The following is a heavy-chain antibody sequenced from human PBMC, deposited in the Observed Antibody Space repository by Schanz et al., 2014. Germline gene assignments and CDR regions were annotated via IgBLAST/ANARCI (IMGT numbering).Heavy chain of an antibody. CDR3: AKDLLYGAPMPLNHLDY. J-gene: IGHJ4*02. Sequence: DVQLLESGGGLVQPGGSLRLSCAASGFTFNSYAMTWVRQAPGKGLEWVSAISGSGGSTYYADSVEGRFTISRDNAKNSLYLQMNSLRAEDTAVYYCAKDLLYGAPMPLNHLDYWGQGTLVTVSS. CDR2: ISGSGGST. CDR1: GFTFNSYA. D-gene: IGHD2-2*01. V-gene: IGHV3-23*01.